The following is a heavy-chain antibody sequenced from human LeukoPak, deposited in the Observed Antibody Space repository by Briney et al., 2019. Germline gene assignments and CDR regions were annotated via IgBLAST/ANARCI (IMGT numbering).Heavy chain of an antibody. CDR1: GGSISSGDYY. CDR3: ARGKYYGDSDY. D-gene: IGHD3-3*01. CDR2: IYYSGST. J-gene: IGHJ4*02. Sequence: PSETLSLTCTVSGGSISSGDYYWSWIRQPPGKGLEWIGYIYYSGSTTYSPSLKSRVTISIDTSKNQFSLNLKSVTAADTAVYFCARGKYYGDSDYWGQGTLVTVSS. V-gene: IGHV4-61*08.